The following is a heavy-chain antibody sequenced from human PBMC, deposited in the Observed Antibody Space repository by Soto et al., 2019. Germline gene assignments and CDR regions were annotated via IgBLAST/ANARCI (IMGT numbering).Heavy chain of an antibody. Sequence: QVQLQESGPGLVKPSQTLSLTCTVSGGSISSGGYYWSWIRQHPGKGLEWIGYIYYSGSTYYNPSLKSRVTISVDTSKNQFSLKLSSVTAADTAVYYCAGDKSGFLEDWAPDHYGMDVWGQGTTVTVSS. CDR2: IYYSGST. D-gene: IGHD3-3*01. CDR1: GGSISSGGYY. J-gene: IGHJ6*02. V-gene: IGHV4-31*03. CDR3: AGDKSGFLEDWAPDHYGMDV.